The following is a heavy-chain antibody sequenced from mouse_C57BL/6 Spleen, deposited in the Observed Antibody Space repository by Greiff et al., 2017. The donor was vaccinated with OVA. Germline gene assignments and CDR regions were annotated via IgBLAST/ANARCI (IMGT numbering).Heavy chain of an antibody. CDR2: IDPSDSET. CDR1: GYTFTSYW. V-gene: IGHV1-52*01. CDR3: AVSQGY. J-gene: IGHJ2*01. Sequence: VQLQQPGAELVRPGSSVKLSCKASGYTFTSYWMHWVKQRPIQGLEWIGNIDPSDSETQYNQKFKDKATLTVAKSSSTAYMQLSSLTSEDSAVYYCAVSQGYWGQGTTLTVSS.